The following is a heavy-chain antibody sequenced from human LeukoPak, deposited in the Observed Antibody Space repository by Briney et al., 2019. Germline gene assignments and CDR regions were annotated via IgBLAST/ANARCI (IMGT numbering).Heavy chain of an antibody. CDR1: VYTFTGYY. J-gene: IGHJ5*02. CDR2: INPNSGGT. D-gene: IGHD3-16*02. V-gene: IGHV1-2*02. CDR3: ARDPLSDYVWGSYRLNWFDP. Sequence: ASVKVSRKPSVYTFTGYYMHWVRQAPGQGLEWMGWINPNSGGTNYAQKFQGRVTMTRDTSISTAYMELSRLRSAVTAVYYCARDPLSDYVWGSYRLNWFDPWGQGTLVTVSS.